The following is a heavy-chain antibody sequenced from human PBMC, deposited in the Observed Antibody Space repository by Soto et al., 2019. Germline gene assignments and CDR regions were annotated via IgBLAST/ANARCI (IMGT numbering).Heavy chain of an antibody. CDR2: IISGGTRV. CDR1: GFTFSSDW. V-gene: IGHV3-74*01. Sequence: GGSLRLSCAASGFTFSSDWMNWVRQSRGKGLEWVSRIISGGTRVSYADSVKGRFIITRDNAKHTLYLEMHSLTAYDTAVYYCARERTSKGGMDIWGQGTPLTVSS. CDR3: ARERTSKGGMDI. J-gene: IGHJ6*02.